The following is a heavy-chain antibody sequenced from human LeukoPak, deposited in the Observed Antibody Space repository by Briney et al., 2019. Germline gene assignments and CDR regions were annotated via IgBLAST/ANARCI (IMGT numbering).Heavy chain of an antibody. Sequence: ASVKVSCKASGYTFTSYYMHWVRQAPGQGLEWMGIINPSGVSTSYAQKFQGRVTMTRDMSTSTVYMELSSLRSEDTAVYYCARVVVDSAAAAPYDAFDIWGQGTMVTVSS. V-gene: IGHV1-46*01. D-gene: IGHD6-25*01. J-gene: IGHJ3*02. CDR2: INPSGVST. CDR3: ARVVVDSAAAAPYDAFDI. CDR1: GYTFTSYY.